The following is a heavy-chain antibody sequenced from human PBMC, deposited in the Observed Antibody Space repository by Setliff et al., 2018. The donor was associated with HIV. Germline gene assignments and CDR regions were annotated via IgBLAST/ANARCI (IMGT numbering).Heavy chain of an antibody. Sequence: SETLSLTCVVSGFSIKNDNWWNWVRQTPGKGLEWIGQIFHDGTVTYRPSLESRVTILMDILKNQISLNVTSVTAADTAIYYCAKTNIPMPRSGTRLESWGPGRLVTVSS. D-gene: IGHD2-2*02. J-gene: IGHJ4*02. V-gene: IGHV4-4*02. CDR1: GFSIKNDNW. CDR2: IFHDGTV. CDR3: AKTNIPMPRSGTRLES.